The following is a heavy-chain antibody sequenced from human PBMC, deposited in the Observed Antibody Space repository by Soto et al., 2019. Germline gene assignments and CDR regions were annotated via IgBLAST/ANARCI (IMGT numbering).Heavy chain of an antibody. Sequence: EVQLLESGGGLVQPGGSLRLSCAASGFPLSTYGMSWVRQAPGKGLEWVSSITGTGGDTYDADSVKGRFTSSRDNSNNMLYLQMNSLRVEDTAVYYCARIRGYWYGLDVWGQGTTITVSS. CDR2: ITGTGGDT. V-gene: IGHV3-23*01. CDR1: GFPLSTYG. J-gene: IGHJ6*02. CDR3: ARIRGYWYGLDV.